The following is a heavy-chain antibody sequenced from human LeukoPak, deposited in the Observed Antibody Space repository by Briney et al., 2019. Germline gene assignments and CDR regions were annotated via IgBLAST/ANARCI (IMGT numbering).Heavy chain of an antibody. CDR2: IFYSGRA. CDR1: GGSINSTNYH. J-gene: IGHJ6*03. Sequence: SETLSLTSSVSGGSINSTNYHWSWLRQRPGKGLEWIGHIFYSGRASYDPSLGSRPTISLDKSKNQFSLNLTSVTAADTALYYCARTVLKFYLDVWGKGTTVTVS. CDR3: ARTVLKFYLDV. V-gene: IGHV4-31*03.